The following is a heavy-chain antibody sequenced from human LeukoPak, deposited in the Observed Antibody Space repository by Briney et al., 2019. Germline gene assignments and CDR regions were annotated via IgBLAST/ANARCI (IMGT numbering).Heavy chain of an antibody. Sequence: GGSLRLSCAASGFTFSSYSMNWVRQAPGKGLEWVSYISSSSSTIYYADSVKGRFTISRDNAKNSLYLQMNSLRAEDTAVYYCAKVRLSGGQDVWGQGTTVTVSS. CDR3: AKVRLSGGQDV. V-gene: IGHV3-48*01. CDR1: GFTFSSYS. D-gene: IGHD3-10*01. J-gene: IGHJ6*02. CDR2: ISSSSSTI.